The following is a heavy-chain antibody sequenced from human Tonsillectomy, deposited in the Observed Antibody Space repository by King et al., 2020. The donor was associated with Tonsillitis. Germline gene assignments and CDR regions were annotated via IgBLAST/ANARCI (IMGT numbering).Heavy chain of an antibody. D-gene: IGHD2-2*01. CDR3: ARDVNVAVPAAPYFDY. CDR2: ISAHNGNT. J-gene: IGHJ4*02. Sequence: AQLVQSGAEVKKPGASVKVSCKASGYTFTSYGISWVRQAPGQGLEWMGWISAHNGNTNYAQKLQGRVTMTTDTSTSTAYMELRSLRSDDPAVFYCARDVNVAVPAAPYFDYWGQGTLVTVSS. CDR1: GYTFTSYG. V-gene: IGHV1-18*01.